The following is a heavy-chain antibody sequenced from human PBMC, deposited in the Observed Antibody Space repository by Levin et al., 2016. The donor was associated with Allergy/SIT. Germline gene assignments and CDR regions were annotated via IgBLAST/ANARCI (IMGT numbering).Heavy chain of an antibody. V-gene: IGHV1-69*01. Sequence: WVRQVPGQGLEWMGGIIPIFGTANYAQKFQGRVTITADESTSTAYMELSSLRSEDTAVYYCARLGGYCSSTSCYRGPRTYYFDYWGQGTLVTSPQ. CDR3: ARLGGYCSSTSCYRGPRTYYFDY. D-gene: IGHD2-2*01. CDR2: IIPIFGTA. J-gene: IGHJ4*02.